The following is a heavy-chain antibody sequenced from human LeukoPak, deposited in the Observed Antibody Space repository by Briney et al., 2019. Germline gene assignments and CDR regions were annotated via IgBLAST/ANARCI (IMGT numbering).Heavy chain of an antibody. CDR2: IRSDSDGGVT. CDR3: AKDGLQFSEWLPPLGY. D-gene: IGHD3-3*01. J-gene: IGHJ4*02. Sequence: GGSLRLSCTASGFNFRNAWMCWVRQAPGKGLEWVGLIRSDSDGGVTQYGTPVKGRFTISRDITKDTLYLQMNSLRAEDTAVYYCAKDGLQFSEWLPPLGYWGQGTLVTVSS. V-gene: IGHV3-15*01. CDR1: GFNFRNAW.